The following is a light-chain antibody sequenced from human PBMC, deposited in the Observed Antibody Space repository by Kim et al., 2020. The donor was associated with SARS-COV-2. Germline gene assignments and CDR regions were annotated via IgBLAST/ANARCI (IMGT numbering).Light chain of an antibody. J-gene: IGLJ2*01. CDR1: SSDVGSYNL. CDR3: CSYAGSSTVV. V-gene: IGLV2-23*01. Sequence: QSALTQPASVSGSPGQSITISCTGTSSDVGSYNLVSWYQQHPGKAPKLMIYESSTRPSGVSNLFSATKSGYTASLTINRIQAEDEADYYFCSYAGSSTVVFGGGTKLTVL. CDR2: ESS.